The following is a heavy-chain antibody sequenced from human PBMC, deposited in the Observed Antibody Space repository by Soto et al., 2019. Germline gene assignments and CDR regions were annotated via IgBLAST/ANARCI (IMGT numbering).Heavy chain of an antibody. Sequence: EASVKVSCKTSGFMFTSSAVQWVRQARGQRLEWIGWLVVGSGNTHYAQHFQERVTLTRNMLFLQMNSLRPDDTAVYYCARAPSGSYPEFDYWGQGTLVTVSS. CDR1: GFMFTSSA. D-gene: IGHD1-26*01. CDR2: LVVGSGNT. V-gene: IGHV1-58*01. J-gene: IGHJ4*02. CDR3: ARAPSGSYPEFDY.